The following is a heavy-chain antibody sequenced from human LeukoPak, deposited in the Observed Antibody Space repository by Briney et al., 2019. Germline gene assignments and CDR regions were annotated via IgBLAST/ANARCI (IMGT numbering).Heavy chain of an antibody. V-gene: IGHV3-43*02. D-gene: IGHD5-24*01. Sequence: PGGXLRLSCAASGFTFDDYAMHWVGQAPGKGLEGVSLILGDGRNTYYAHSVTGPFTLSRDNSKTSLYLQMNSLRTEDTALYYCAKDVGRDGYNPNFDYWGQGTLVTVSS. CDR2: ILGDGRNT. CDR3: AKDVGRDGYNPNFDY. CDR1: GFTFDDYA. J-gene: IGHJ4*02.